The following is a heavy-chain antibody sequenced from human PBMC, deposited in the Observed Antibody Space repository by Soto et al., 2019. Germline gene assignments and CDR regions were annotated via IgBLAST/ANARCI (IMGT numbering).Heavy chain of an antibody. V-gene: IGHV2-5*01. CDR2: IFWNDET. J-gene: IGHJ6*02. D-gene: IGHD6-13*01. CDR1: GFSLTSGVVG. Sequence: QITLKESGPTLVKPTQTLTLTCTFSGFSLTSGVVGVGWIRQPPGEALEWLALIFWNDETYYNPSLRNRLTITRDTSKNQVVITMTNMDPVDTATYYWANRLPGPPGYHVWDPGTTVTGSS. CDR3: ANRLPGPPGYHV.